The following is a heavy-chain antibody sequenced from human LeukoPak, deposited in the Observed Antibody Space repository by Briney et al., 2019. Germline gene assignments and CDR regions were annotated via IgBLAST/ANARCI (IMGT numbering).Heavy chain of an antibody. D-gene: IGHD1-26*01. J-gene: IGHJ4*02. CDR1: GYTFTSYW. CDR2: VYPGDSDT. V-gene: IGHV5-51*01. CDR3: AIQWGSGGYDY. Sequence: GEFLKISCKGSGYTFTSYWIGWVRQMPGKGLEWMGIVYPGDSDTRYSPSFQGQVTISADKSITTAYLHWSSLKASDTAMYYCAIQWGSGGYDYWGQGTLVTVSS.